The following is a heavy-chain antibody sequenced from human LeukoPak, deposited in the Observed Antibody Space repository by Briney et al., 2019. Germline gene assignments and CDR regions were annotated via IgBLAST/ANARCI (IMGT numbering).Heavy chain of an antibody. Sequence: PSETLSLTCTVSGGSISSSSYYWGWIRQPPGKGLEWIGSIYYSGSTYYNPSLKSRVTISVDTSKNQFSLKLSSVTAADTAVYYCARDFKGGVKGDYYYMDVWGKGTTVTVSS. D-gene: IGHD3-16*01. CDR1: GGSISSSSYY. CDR2: IYYSGST. J-gene: IGHJ6*03. CDR3: ARDFKGGVKGDYYYMDV. V-gene: IGHV4-39*07.